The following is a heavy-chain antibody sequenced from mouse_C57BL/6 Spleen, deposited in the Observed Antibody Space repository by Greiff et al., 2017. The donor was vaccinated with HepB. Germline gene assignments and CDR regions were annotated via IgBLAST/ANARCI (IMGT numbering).Heavy chain of an antibody. J-gene: IGHJ1*03. V-gene: IGHV1-64*01. CDR1: GYTFTSYW. Sequence: QVQLQQPGAELVKPGASVKLSCKASGYTFTSYWMHWVKQRPGQGLEWIGMIHPNSGSTKYNEKFKSKATLTVDKSSSTAYMQLSSLTSEDSAVYFCARGGSEPYWYFDDWGKGTTVTVSS. CDR3: ARGGSEPYWYFDD. CDR2: IHPNSGST.